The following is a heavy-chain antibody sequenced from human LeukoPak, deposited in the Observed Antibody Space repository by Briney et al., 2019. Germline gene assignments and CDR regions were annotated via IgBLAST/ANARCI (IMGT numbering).Heavy chain of an antibody. Sequence: RGSLRLSCAAPGFTFSSYAMSWVRQTPGKGLEWVSAISGSGGSTYYADSVKGRFTISRDNSKNTLYLQMNSLRAEDTAVYYCAKASDWLFDSAFDYWGQGTLVTVSS. J-gene: IGHJ4*02. CDR3: AKASDWLFDSAFDY. CDR1: GFTFSSYA. D-gene: IGHD3-9*01. V-gene: IGHV3-23*01. CDR2: ISGSGGST.